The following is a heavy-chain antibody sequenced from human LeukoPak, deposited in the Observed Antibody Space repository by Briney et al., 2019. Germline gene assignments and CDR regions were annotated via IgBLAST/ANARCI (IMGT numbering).Heavy chain of an antibody. Sequence: ASVKVSCKASGYTFTGYYMHWVRQAPGQGLEWMGWINPNSGGTNYAQKFQGRVTMTRDTSISTAYMELSRLRSDNTAVYYCARSTFSPYSSSSGQYNWFDPWGQETLVTVSS. CDR2: INPNSGGT. D-gene: IGHD6-6*01. CDR1: GYTFTGYY. J-gene: IGHJ5*02. CDR3: ARSTFSPYSSSSGQYNWFDP. V-gene: IGHV1-2*02.